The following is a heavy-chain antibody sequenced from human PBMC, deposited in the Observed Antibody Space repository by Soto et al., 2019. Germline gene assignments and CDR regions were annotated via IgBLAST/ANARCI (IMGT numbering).Heavy chain of an antibody. V-gene: IGHV1-69*13. Sequence: GASVKVSCKASGGTFSSYAISWVRQAPGQGLEWMGGIIPIFGTANCAQKFQGRVTITADESTSTAYMELSSLRSEDTAVYYCARSRRGHSSSWYYFDYWGQGTLVTVSS. CDR3: ARSRRGHSSSWYYFDY. D-gene: IGHD6-13*01. CDR2: IIPIFGTA. CDR1: GGTFSSYA. J-gene: IGHJ4*02.